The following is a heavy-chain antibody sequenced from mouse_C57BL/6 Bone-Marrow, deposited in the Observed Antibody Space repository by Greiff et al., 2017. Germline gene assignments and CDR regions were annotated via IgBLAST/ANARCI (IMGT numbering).Heavy chain of an antibody. CDR2: ISSGSSTI. D-gene: IGHD2-5*01. J-gene: IGHJ2*01. Sequence: EVMLVESGGGLVKPGGSLKLSCAASGFTFSDYGMHWVRQAPEKGLEWVAYISSGSSTIYYADTVKGRFTIPRDNAKNTLFLQMTSLRSEDTAMYYCARWYSNYLYYFDYWGQGTTLTVSS. CDR1: GFTFSDYG. V-gene: IGHV5-17*01. CDR3: ARWYSNYLYYFDY.